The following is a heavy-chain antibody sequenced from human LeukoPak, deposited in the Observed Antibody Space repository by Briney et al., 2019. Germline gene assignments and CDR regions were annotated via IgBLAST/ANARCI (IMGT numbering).Heavy chain of an antibody. J-gene: IGHJ4*02. CDR1: GFPFSTND. V-gene: IGHV3-23*01. Sequence: GSLRLSCAASGFPFSTNDMTWVRQAPGKGLEWVSAISGSAGGGTTYGDSVKGRFTISRDNSESTLYLQMNSLRAEDTAVYYCARTKTYYDFWSGYSHYWGQGTLVTVSS. CDR2: ISGSAGGGT. D-gene: IGHD3-3*01. CDR3: ARTKTYYDFWSGYSHY.